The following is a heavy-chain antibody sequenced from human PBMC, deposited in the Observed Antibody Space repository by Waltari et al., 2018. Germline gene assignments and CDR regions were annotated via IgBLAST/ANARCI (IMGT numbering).Heavy chain of an antibody. J-gene: IGHJ6*02. CDR3: ARAIWFGEFPSYYYYYGMDV. Sequence: QVQLQESGPGLVKPSETLSLTCAVSGYSISSGYYWGWIRQPPGKGLEWIGSIYHSGSTYYHPSLKSRVTISVDTSKNQFSLKLGSVTAADTAVYYCARAIWFGEFPSYYYYYGMDVWGQGTTVTVSS. CDR1: GYSISSGYY. CDR2: IYHSGST. V-gene: IGHV4-38-2*01. D-gene: IGHD3-10*01.